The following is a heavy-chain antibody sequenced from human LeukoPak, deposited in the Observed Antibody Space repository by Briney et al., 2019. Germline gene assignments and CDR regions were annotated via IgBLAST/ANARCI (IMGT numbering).Heavy chain of an antibody. CDR1: GFTFSSYS. J-gene: IGHJ4*02. D-gene: IGHD2-2*01. CDR2: ISSSSSYI. Sequence: GGSLRLSCAASGFTFSSYSMNWVRQAPGKGLEGVSSISSSSSYIYYADSVKGRITISRDNAKNSLYLQMNSLRAEDAAVYYCARDQGYCSSTSCYAHYFDYWGQGTLVTVSS. V-gene: IGHV3-21*01. CDR3: ARDQGYCSSTSCYAHYFDY.